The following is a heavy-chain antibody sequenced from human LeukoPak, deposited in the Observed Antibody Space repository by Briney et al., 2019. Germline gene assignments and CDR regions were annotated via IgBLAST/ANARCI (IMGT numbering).Heavy chain of an antibody. Sequence: GGSLRLSCAASGFTFTSYTMTWVRQAPGKGLEWVSALSGSDGATYYADSVKGRFTISRDSSTNTLYLQLNSLRDDDTAVYHCAKARRPGSRVALDYWGQGTLVTVSS. D-gene: IGHD2-2*01. J-gene: IGHJ4*02. V-gene: IGHV3-23*01. CDR2: LSGSDGAT. CDR1: GFTFTSYT. CDR3: AKARRPGSRVALDY.